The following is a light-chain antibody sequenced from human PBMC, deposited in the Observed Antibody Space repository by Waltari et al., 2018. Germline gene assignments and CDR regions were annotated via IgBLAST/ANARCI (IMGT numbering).Light chain of an antibody. V-gene: IGLV1-44*01. CDR1: RSTIGTNT. Sequence: QSVLTQTPSASGTPGQRVTISCSGSRSTIGTNTVNWYQQLPGAAPKVLIYRNNQRPSGVPDRFSGSKSVTSASLAISGLQSEDEAAYFCASWDDSLNGPVFGGGTTLTVL. CDR3: ASWDDSLNGPV. J-gene: IGLJ3*02. CDR2: RNN.